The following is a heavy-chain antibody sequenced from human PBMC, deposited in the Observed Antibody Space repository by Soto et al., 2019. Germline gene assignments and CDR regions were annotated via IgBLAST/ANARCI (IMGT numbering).Heavy chain of an antibody. CDR3: AKGNDSYRSGYPSLDH. Sequence: GGSLRLSWAASGFTFSDYGMSWVRQAPGKGPEWVSVIGASGRSTFYPDSVKGRFTISRDNSKNTLYLQMNSLRVDATATYYCAKGNDSYRSGYPSLDHWGQGTLVTVSS. D-gene: IGHD3-22*01. CDR1: GFTFSDYG. J-gene: IGHJ5*02. CDR2: IGASGRST. V-gene: IGHV3-23*01.